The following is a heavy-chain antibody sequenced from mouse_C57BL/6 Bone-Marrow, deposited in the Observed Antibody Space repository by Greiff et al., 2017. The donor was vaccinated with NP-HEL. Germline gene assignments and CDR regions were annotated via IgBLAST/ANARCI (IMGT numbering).Heavy chain of an antibody. CDR2: IYPGGGYT. Sequence: QVQLQQSGAELVRPGTSAKMSCKASGYTFTNYWIGWAKQRPGHGLEWIGDIYPGGGYTNYNEKFKGKATLTADKSSSTAYMQFSSLTSEDSAIYYCARRGPYYYGSSSFAYWGQGTLVTVSA. CDR3: ARRGPYYYGSSSFAY. CDR1: GYTFTNYW. D-gene: IGHD1-1*01. J-gene: IGHJ3*01. V-gene: IGHV1-63*01.